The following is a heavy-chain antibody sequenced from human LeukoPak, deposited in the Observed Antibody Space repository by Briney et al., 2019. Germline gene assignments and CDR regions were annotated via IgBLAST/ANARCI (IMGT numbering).Heavy chain of an antibody. CDR2: INHSGST. V-gene: IGHV4-34*01. Sequence: PSETLSLTCAVYGRSFSGYYWSWIRLPPGKGLEWIGEINHSGSTNYNPSLKSRVTISVDTTKNQFSLKLSSVTAADTAVYYCARPNWNNWFDPWGQGTLVTVSS. D-gene: IGHD1-1*01. J-gene: IGHJ5*02. CDR1: GRSFSGYY. CDR3: ARPNWNNWFDP.